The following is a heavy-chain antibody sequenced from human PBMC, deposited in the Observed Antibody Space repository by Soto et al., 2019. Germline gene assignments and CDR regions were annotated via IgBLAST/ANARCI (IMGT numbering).Heavy chain of an antibody. V-gene: IGHV3-23*01. J-gene: IGHJ4*02. Sequence: EVQLLESGGGLVQPGGSLRLSCAASGFTFSSYAMSWVRQAPGKGLEWVSAISGSGGSTYYADSVKGRFTISRDNSKNTLYLQMNSLRAEDTAVYYCAKARWGYSGYDYFLEYFDYWGQGTLVTVSS. CDR3: AKARWGYSGYDYFLEYFDY. CDR2: ISGSGGST. CDR1: GFTFSSYA. D-gene: IGHD5-12*01.